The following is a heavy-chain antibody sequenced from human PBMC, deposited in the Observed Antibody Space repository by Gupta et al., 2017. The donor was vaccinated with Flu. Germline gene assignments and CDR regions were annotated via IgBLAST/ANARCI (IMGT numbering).Heavy chain of an antibody. CDR1: GGSISSSNW. J-gene: IGHJ6*03. Sequence: QVQLQESGPGLVKPSGTLSLTCAVSGGSISSSNWWSWVRQPPGKGLEWIGEIYHSGSTNYNPSLKSRVTISVDKSKNQFSLKLSSVTAADTAVYYCARVLHIVVVPAAILRYYYYYMDVWGKGTTVTVSS. CDR3: ARVLHIVVVPAAILRYYYYYMDV. CDR2: IYHSGST. V-gene: IGHV4-4*02. D-gene: IGHD2-2*02.